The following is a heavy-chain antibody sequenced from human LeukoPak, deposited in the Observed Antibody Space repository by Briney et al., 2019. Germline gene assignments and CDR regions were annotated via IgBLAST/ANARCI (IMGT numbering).Heavy chain of an antibody. V-gene: IGHV4-4*09. D-gene: IGHD2-15*01. CDR1: GGSISSYY. CDR3: ARESTNSGGFDI. J-gene: IGHJ3*02. Sequence: PSETLSLTCTVSGGSISSYYWSWIRQPPGKGLEWIGNIYSSGSTHYNPSLKSRVTISLDTSKIQFSLKLSSVTAADTAVYYCARESTNSGGFDIWGQGTMVTVSS. CDR2: IYSSGST.